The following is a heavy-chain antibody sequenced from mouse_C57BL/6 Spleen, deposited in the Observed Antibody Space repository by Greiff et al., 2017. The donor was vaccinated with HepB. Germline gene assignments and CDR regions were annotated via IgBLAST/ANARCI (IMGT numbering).Heavy chain of an antibody. CDR3: ARSIYYDYDDEFAY. V-gene: IGHV1-18*01. J-gene: IGHJ3*01. CDR2: INPNNGGT. CDR1: GYTFTDYN. D-gene: IGHD2-4*01. Sequence: VQLQQSGPELVKPGASVKIPCKASGYTFTDYNMDWVKQSHGKSLEWIGDINPNNGGTIYNQKFKGKATLTVDKSSSTAYMELRSLTSEDTAVYYCARSIYYDYDDEFAYWGQGTLVTVSA.